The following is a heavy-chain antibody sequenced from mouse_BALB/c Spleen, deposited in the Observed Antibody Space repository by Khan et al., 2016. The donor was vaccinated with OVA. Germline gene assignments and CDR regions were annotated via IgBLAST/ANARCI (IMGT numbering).Heavy chain of an antibody. CDR1: GYTFNSYW. D-gene: IGHD1-1*01. J-gene: IGHJ4*01. V-gene: IGHV1S41*01. CDR2: IAPGSGIP. CDR3: AIGNYYVSSPYAMDY. Sequence: DLVKPGASVKLSCKASGYTFNSYWINWKKQRPGQGLEWIGRIAPGSGIPYYNEIFKGKATLTVDKSSTTAYIQLSSLSSADSAVSCCAIGNYYVSSPYAMDYWGQGTSVTVSS.